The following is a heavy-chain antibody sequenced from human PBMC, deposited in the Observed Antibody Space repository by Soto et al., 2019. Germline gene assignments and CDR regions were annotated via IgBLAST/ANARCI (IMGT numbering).Heavy chain of an antibody. Sequence: GASVKVSCKASGYTFTGHYMHWVRQAPGQGLEWMGWINPNSGGTNYAQKFQGWVTMTRDTSISTAYMELSRLRSDDTAVYYCARSLYYYYGMDVWGQGTTVTVSS. CDR2: INPNSGGT. V-gene: IGHV1-2*04. J-gene: IGHJ6*02. CDR1: GYTFTGHY. CDR3: ARSLYYYYGMDV.